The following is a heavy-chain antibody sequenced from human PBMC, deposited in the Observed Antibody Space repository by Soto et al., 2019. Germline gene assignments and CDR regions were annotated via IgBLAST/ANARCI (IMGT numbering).Heavy chain of an antibody. D-gene: IGHD3-16*02. Sequence: EVQLVESGGGLVKPGGSLRLSCAASGFTFSSYSMNWVRQAPGKGLEWVSSISSSSSYIYYADSVKGRFTISIDNAKNSLYLQMNSLRAEDTVVYYCARDKVSPGYYDYVWRRYRLANTFDYWGQGTLVTVSS. CDR3: ARDKVSPGYYDYVWRRYRLANTFDY. J-gene: IGHJ4*02. CDR1: GFTFSSYS. CDR2: ISSSSSYI. V-gene: IGHV3-21*01.